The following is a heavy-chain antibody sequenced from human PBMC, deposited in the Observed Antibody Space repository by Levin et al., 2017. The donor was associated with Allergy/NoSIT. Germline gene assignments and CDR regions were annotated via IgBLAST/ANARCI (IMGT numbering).Heavy chain of an antibody. D-gene: IGHD3-10*01. CDR1: GFTISSKY. Sequence: GGSLRLSCAASGFTISSKYMSWVRQAPGKGLEWVSVIYSGGSTYYADSVKGRLTISRDNSKNTLYLQMNSLRAEDTAVYYCARSVGSGSENYNYYFDYWGQGTLVTVSS. J-gene: IGHJ4*02. CDR3: ARSVGSGSENYNYYFDY. V-gene: IGHV3-53*01. CDR2: IYSGGST.